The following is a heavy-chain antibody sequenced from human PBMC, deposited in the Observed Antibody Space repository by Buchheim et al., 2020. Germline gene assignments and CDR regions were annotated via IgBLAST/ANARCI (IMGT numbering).Heavy chain of an antibody. CDR2: IHTSGSA. J-gene: IGHJ3*02. CDR3: ARLGGACSGGSCYAAAYDM. D-gene: IGHD2-15*01. V-gene: IGHV4-61*02. Sequence: QVQLQESGPGLVKPSQTLSLTCTVSDGFLNNNIYFWSWIRQPAGKGLEWIGRIHTSGSANYNPSLKSRVTTSVDTSNNLLSLTLSSVTAADTAVYYCARLGGACSGGSCYAAAYDMWGQGT. CDR1: DGFLNNNIYF.